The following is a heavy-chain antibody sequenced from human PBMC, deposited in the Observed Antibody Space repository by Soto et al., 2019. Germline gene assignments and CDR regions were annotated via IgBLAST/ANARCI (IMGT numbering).Heavy chain of an antibody. D-gene: IGHD6-6*01. Sequence: SETLSLTCTVSGGSISSGGYYWSWICQHPGKGLEWIGYIYYSGSTYYNQSLKSRVTISVDTSKNQFSLKLSSVTAADTAVYYCARDRSIAAQGAYFDYWGQGTLVTVSS. V-gene: IGHV4-31*03. CDR1: GGSISSGGYY. CDR3: ARDRSIAAQGAYFDY. J-gene: IGHJ4*02. CDR2: IYYSGST.